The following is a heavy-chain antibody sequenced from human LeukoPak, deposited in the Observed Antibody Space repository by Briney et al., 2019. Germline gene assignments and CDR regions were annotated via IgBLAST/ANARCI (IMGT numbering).Heavy chain of an antibody. D-gene: IGHD3-10*01. V-gene: IGHV1-18*01. J-gene: IGHJ4*02. CDR1: GYTFTSYG. CDR2: ISAYNGNT. Sequence: ASVKVSCKASGYTFTSYGISWVRQAPGQGLEWMGWISAYNGNTNYAQKLQGRVTITADESTSTAYMELSSLRSEDTAVYYCARASYGSGSYYELYWGQGTLVTVSS. CDR3: ARASYGSGSYYELY.